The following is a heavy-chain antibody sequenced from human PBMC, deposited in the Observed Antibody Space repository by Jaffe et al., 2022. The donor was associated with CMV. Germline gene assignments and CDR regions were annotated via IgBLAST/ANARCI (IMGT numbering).Heavy chain of an antibody. J-gene: IGHJ4*02. D-gene: IGHD1-26*01. V-gene: IGHV3-30*18. CDR1: GFTFSSYG. CDR2: ISYDGSNK. Sequence: QVQLVESGGGVVQPGRSLRLSCAASGFTFSSYGMHWVRQAPGKGLEWVAVISYDGSNKYYADSVKGRFTISRDNSKNTLYLQMNSLRAEDTAVYYCAKAKGVVGATSLDCWGQGTLVTVSS. CDR3: AKAKGVVGATSLDC.